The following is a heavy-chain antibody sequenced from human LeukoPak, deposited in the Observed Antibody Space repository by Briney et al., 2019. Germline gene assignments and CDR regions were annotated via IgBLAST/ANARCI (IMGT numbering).Heavy chain of an antibody. V-gene: IGHV4-34*01. Sequence: SETLSLTCAVYGGSFSGYYWSWIRQPPGKGLEWIGEINHSGSTNYNPSLKSRVTISVDTSKNQFSLKLSSVTAADTGVYYCARGQLWGRLWFDPWGQGTLVTVSS. D-gene: IGHD3-16*01. CDR1: GGSFSGYY. J-gene: IGHJ5*02. CDR3: ARGQLWGRLWFDP. CDR2: INHSGST.